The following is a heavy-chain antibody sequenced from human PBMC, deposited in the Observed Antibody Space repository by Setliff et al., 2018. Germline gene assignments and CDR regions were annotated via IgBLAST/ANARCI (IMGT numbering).Heavy chain of an antibody. V-gene: IGHV3-15*07. D-gene: IGHD1-1*01. CDR3: TSPSRGGRRPGRDY. Sequence: GGSLRLSCAASGFSFDNAGMNWVRQAPGKGLEWVGRVKSRTAGATTDYAAPVKGRFTVSRDDSKNTLYLQMNSLKTEDTAVYYCTSPSRGGRRPGRDYWGQGALVTVSS. CDR2: VKSRTAGATT. J-gene: IGHJ4*02. CDR1: GFSFDNAG.